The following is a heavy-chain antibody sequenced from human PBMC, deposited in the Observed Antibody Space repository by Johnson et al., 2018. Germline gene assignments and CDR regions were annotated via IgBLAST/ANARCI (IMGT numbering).Heavy chain of an antibody. CDR3: AKGRLAAAGRAQYFQP. CDR1: GFTFSSYA. J-gene: IGHJ1*01. V-gene: IGHV3-30*18. Sequence: QEELGESGGGVVEPGRSRRLSCAASGFTFSSYAMHWVRQAPGKGLEWVALISYDRSNLYYADSVKGRFTISRDTSRTTLYLQMDSLRTEDTAVYYCAKGRLAAAGRAQYFQPWGQGTLVTVSS. D-gene: IGHD6-13*01. CDR2: ISYDRSNL.